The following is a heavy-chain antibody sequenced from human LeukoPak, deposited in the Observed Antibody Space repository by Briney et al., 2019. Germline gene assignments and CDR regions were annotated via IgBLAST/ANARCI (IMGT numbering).Heavy chain of an antibody. CDR3: ARRRWASPYYFDY. V-gene: IGHV4-34*01. J-gene: IGHJ4*02. CDR2: IHHRAGT. Sequence: SETLSLTCAVYGGSFTHYYWSWIRQVPGKGLEWIGEIHHRAGTNYNPSLKSRVTISIDTSKNQFSLKLSSVTAEDTAVYFCARRRWASPYYFDYWGQGTLVTVSS. CDR1: GGSFTHYY. D-gene: IGHD1-26*01.